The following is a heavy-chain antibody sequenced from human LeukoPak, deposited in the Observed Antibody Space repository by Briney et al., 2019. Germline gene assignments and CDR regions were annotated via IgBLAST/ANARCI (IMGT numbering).Heavy chain of an antibody. J-gene: IGHJ4*02. CDR1: RFTFSSYS. V-gene: IGHV3-21*04. CDR2: ISSSSSYI. Sequence: GGTLSLSCAASRFTFSSYSMNWVRQAPGKGLEWVSAISSSSSYIYYAAPVKGRFTISRDNSKNTLDLQMNSRRAEDTAVYYCAKDHRQQDYWGQGTLDTVSS. D-gene: IGHD6-13*01. CDR3: AKDHRQQDY.